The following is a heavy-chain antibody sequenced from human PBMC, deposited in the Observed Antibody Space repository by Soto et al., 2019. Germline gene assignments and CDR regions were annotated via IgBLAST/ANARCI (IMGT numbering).Heavy chain of an antibody. Sequence: QVQLVQSGAEVKKPGSSVKVSCKASGGTFSSYTISWVRQAPGQGLEWMGRIIPILGIANYAQKFQGRVTITADKSTSTAYMELSSLRSEDTAVYYCARGGGGYSDGNYMDVLGKGTTVTVSS. CDR1: GGTFSSYT. V-gene: IGHV1-69*02. J-gene: IGHJ6*03. CDR3: ARGGGGYSDGNYMDV. D-gene: IGHD5-18*01. CDR2: IIPILGIA.